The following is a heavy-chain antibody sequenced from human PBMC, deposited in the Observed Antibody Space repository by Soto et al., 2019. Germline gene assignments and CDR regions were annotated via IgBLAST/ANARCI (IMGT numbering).Heavy chain of an antibody. D-gene: IGHD2-2*01. J-gene: IGHJ6*02. CDR2: IDPSDSYT. CDR3: AAGCTGGSYYGMDV. CDR1: GYSFLNYW. V-gene: IGHV5-10-1*01. Sequence: GESLKISCKGSGYSFLNYWISWVRQMPGKGLEWMGRIDPSDSYTNYSPSFQGHVTISADKSISTAYLQWSSLRSEDTAVYYCAAGCTGGSYYGMDVWGQGTTVTVSS.